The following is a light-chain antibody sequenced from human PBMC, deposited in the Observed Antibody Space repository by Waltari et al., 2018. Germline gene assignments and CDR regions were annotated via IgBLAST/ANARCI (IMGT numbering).Light chain of an antibody. CDR1: SSDVGGYNY. Sequence: QSALTQPASVSGSPGQSITISCTRTSSDVGGYNYVSWYQQHPGKAPKLVIYEVSNRPSGVSLRFSGSKSGNTASLTISGLQPEDEAEYYCCSYTTSSTVFGTGTKVTV. J-gene: IGLJ1*01. CDR2: EVS. V-gene: IGLV2-14*01. CDR3: CSYTTSSTV.